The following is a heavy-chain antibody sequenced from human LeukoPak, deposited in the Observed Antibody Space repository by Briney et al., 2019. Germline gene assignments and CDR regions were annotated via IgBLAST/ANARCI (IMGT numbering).Heavy chain of an antibody. CDR3: AEPEGGYYDIRPD. V-gene: IGHV3-48*01. D-gene: IGHD3-22*01. Sequence: GGSLRLSCAASGFTFSSYSMNWVRQAPGKGLERVSYISSSSSTTYYADSVKGRFTISRDNSKNTLYLQMNSLRAEDTAVYYCAEPEGGYYDIRPDWGQGTLVTVSS. J-gene: IGHJ4*02. CDR1: GFTFSSYS. CDR2: ISSSSSTT.